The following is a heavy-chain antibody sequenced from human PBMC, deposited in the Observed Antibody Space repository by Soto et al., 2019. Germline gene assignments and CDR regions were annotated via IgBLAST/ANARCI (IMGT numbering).Heavy chain of an antibody. J-gene: IGHJ5*02. Sequence: SETLSLTCAVSGGSISSSNWWSWVRQPPGKGLEWIGEIYHGGSTEYNPSLKSRVTMSVDTSKNQFSLRLSSVTAADTAIYYCATRITVFGLLIPPFDPWGQGTQVTVPQ. CDR2: IYHGGST. D-gene: IGHD3-3*01. CDR3: ATRITVFGLLIPPFDP. V-gene: IGHV4-4*02. CDR1: GGSISSSNW.